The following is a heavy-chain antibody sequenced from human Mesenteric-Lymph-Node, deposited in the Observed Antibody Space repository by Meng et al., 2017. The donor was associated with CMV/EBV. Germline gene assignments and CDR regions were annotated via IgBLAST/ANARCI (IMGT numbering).Heavy chain of an antibody. CDR1: GGSISSSSYS. D-gene: IGHD1-26*01. CDR2: IYYSGRT. V-gene: IGHV4-39*07. J-gene: IGHJ3*01. CDR3: ARGGYSGRYYVFDL. Sequence: SETLSLTCTVPGGSISSSSYSWCWIRQPPGKGLEWIGSIYYSGRTYYNPSLKSRVTISVDTSKNQFSLKLNSVTAADTAVYYCARGGYSGRYYVFDLWGQGTMVTVSS.